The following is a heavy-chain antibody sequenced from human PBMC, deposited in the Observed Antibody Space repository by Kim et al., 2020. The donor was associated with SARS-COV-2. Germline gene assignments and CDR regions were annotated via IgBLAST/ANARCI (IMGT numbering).Heavy chain of an antibody. CDR3: ARGRVRFLEWVRWFDP. V-gene: IGHV4-34*01. CDR1: GGSFSGYY. D-gene: IGHD3-3*01. Sequence: SETLSLTCTVYGGSFSGYYWSWIRQPPGKGLEWIGEINHSGSTNYNPSLKSRVTISVDTSKNQFSLKLSSVTAADTAVYYCARGRVRFLEWVRWFDPWGQGTLVTVSS. CDR2: INHSGST. J-gene: IGHJ5*02.